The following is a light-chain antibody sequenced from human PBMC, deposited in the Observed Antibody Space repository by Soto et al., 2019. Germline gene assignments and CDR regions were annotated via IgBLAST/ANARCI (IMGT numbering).Light chain of an antibody. CDR3: QHYGSSPWT. V-gene: IGKV3-20*01. CDR1: HSVSSSN. CDR2: GAS. Sequence: EIVLRQAPGTRAVSGGDRSTLYCRASHSVSSSNLAWYHQQRRQPPRLLIYGASSRATGIPDRFSGSGSAPDFTLPPSRLEPEAFAAYFCQHYGSSPWTFGQGTKVDIK. J-gene: IGKJ1*01.